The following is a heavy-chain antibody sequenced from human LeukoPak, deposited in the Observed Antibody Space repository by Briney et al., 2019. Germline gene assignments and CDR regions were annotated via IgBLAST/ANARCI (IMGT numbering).Heavy chain of an antibody. CDR1: GFTFSSYG. D-gene: IGHD3-10*02. Sequence: AGGSLRLSCAASGFTFSSYGMHWVRQAPGKGLEWVAFIQYDGNNKYYADSVKGRFTISRDNAKNSLYLQMNSLRAEDTAVYYCAELGITMIGGVWGKGTTVTISS. J-gene: IGHJ6*04. CDR2: IQYDGNNK. CDR3: AELGITMIGGV. V-gene: IGHV3-30*02.